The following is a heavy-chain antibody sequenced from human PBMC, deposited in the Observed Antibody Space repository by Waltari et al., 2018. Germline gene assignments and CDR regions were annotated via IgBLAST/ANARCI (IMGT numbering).Heavy chain of an antibody. J-gene: IGHJ5*02. Sequence: QVQLQQWGAGLLKPSETLSLTCAVYGGSFSGYYWSWIRQPPGKGLEWIGEINHSGSTNYNPSLNSRVTISVDTSKNQFSLKLSSVTAADTAVYYCASLNSRPNWFDPWGQGTLVTVSS. CDR1: GGSFSGYY. CDR3: ASLNSRPNWFDP. D-gene: IGHD6-13*01. V-gene: IGHV4-34*01. CDR2: INHSGST.